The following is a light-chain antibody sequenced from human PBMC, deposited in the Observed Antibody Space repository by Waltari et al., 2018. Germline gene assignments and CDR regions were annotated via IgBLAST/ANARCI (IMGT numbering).Light chain of an antibody. CDR1: PNVIHF. CDR2: DAS. J-gene: IGKJ5*01. CDR3: QQHRNWPIT. V-gene: IGKV3-11*01. Sequence: EVVLTQSPATLSLSPGERATLSCRASPNVIHFLAWYQQKPGRAPRLLIYDASQRATGIPARFSGSGSGTDFTLTISSLEPEDFAVYYCQQHRNWPITFGQGTRLDIQ.